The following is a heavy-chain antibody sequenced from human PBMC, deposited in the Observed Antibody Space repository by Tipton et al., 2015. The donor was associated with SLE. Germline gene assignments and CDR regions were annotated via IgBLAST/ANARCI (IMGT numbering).Heavy chain of an antibody. CDR3: AREGGYDWEYSAS. V-gene: IGHV1-69*01. D-gene: IGHD5-12*01. J-gene: IGHJ5*02. CDR2: IIPIFGTA. CDR1: GGTFSSYA. Sequence: QSGPEVKKPGSSVKVSCKASGGTFSSYAISWVRQAPGQGLEWMGGIIPIFGTANYAQKFQGRVTITAAESTSTAYMELSSLRSEDKAVDYGAREGGYDWEYSASWGEGTMVTAAS.